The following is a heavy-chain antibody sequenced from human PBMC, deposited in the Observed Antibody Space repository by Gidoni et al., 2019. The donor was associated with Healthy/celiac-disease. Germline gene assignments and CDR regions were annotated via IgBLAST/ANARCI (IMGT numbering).Heavy chain of an antibody. CDR3: ARGNPDCSGGSCYSGGDLFDY. CDR2: INPSGGST. J-gene: IGHJ4*02. D-gene: IGHD2-15*01. V-gene: IGHV1-46*01. Sequence: QVQLVQSGAEVKKPGASVKVSCKASGYTFTSYYMHWVRQAPGQGLEWMGIINPSGGSTSYAQKVQGRVTMTRDTSTSTVYMELSSLRSEDTAVYYCARGNPDCSGGSCYSGGDLFDYWGQGTLVTVSS. CDR1: GYTFTSYY.